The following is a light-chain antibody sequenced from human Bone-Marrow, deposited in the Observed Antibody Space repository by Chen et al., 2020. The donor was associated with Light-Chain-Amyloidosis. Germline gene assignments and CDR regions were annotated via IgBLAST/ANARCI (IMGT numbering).Light chain of an antibody. CDR2: RDT. Sequence: SYELTQPPSVSVSPGQTPRLTCSGDDLPTKYAYWYQQKPGQAPVLVIHRDTERPSGISERFSGSSSGTTATLTISGVQAEDEAAYHCQSADSSGTYEVIFGGGTKLTVL. J-gene: IGLJ2*01. CDR1: DLPTKY. CDR3: QSADSSGTYEVI. V-gene: IGLV3-25*03.